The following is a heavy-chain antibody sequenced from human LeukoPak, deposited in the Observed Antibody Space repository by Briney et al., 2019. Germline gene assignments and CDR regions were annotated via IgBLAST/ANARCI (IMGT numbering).Heavy chain of an antibody. J-gene: IGHJ5*02. Sequence: PSETLSLTCTVSGGSISSYYWSWIRQPAGKGLEWIGRIYTSGSTNYNPSLKSRVTMSADTSKNQFSLKLSSVTAADTAVYYCARDTGVAGWNYNWFDPWGQGTLVTVSS. CDR1: GGSISSYY. D-gene: IGHD6-19*01. CDR3: ARDTGVAGWNYNWFDP. V-gene: IGHV4-4*07. CDR2: IYTSGST.